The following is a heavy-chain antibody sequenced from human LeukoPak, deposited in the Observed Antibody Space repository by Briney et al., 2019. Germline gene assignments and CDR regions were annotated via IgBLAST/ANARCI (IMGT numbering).Heavy chain of an antibody. D-gene: IGHD3-3*01. CDR3: ARGGMVRFLEWLVGYYFDY. Sequence: SVKVSCKASGGTFSSYAISWVRQAPGQGLEWMGRIIPILGIANYAQKFQGRVTITADKSTSTVYMELSSLRSEDTAVYYCARGGMVRFLEWLVGYYFDYWGQGTLVTVSS. CDR2: IIPILGIA. CDR1: GGTFSSYA. V-gene: IGHV1-69*04. J-gene: IGHJ4*02.